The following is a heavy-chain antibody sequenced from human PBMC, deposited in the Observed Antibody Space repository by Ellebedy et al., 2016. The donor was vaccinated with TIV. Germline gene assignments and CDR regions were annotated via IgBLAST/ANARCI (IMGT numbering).Heavy chain of an antibody. Sequence: GGSLRLSCAASGFTVSSNYMSWVHQAPGRGLEWVSTIYSSGGTYYAGSVKGRFTISRDNSKNTLYLQMKSLRAEDTAVYYCAGGISVAGTSLGFWGQGTLVTVSS. J-gene: IGHJ4*02. CDR2: IYSSGGT. CDR1: GFTVSSNY. V-gene: IGHV3-53*01. CDR3: AGGISVAGTSLGF. D-gene: IGHD6-19*01.